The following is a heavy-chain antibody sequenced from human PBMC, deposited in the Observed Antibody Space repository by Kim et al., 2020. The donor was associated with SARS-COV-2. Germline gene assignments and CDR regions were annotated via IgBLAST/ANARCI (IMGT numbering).Heavy chain of an antibody. CDR3: ARAGPAAMIRRLAASGAGRVAFDI. J-gene: IGHJ3*02. CDR2: INHSGST. D-gene: IGHD2-2*01. CDR1: GGSFSGYY. Sequence: SETLSLTCAVYGGSFSGYYWSWIRQPPGKGLEWIGEINHSGSTNYNPSLKSRVTISVDTSKNQFSLKLSSVTAADTAVYYCARAGPAAMIRRLAASGAGRVAFDIWGQGTMVTVSS. V-gene: IGHV4-34*01.